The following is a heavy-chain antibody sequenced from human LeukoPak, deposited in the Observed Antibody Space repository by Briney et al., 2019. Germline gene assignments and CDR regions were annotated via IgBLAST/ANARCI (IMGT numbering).Heavy chain of an antibody. J-gene: IGHJ4*02. CDR2: FDPEDGET. D-gene: IGHD4-11*01. V-gene: IGHV1-24*01. CDR3: ATMPPYYSNYGASEY. CDR1: GYTLTELS. Sequence: ASVKVSCKVSGYTLTELSMHWVRQAPGKGLEWMGGFDPEDGETIYAQKFQGRVTMTEDTSTDTAYMELSSLRSEDTAVYYCATMPPYYSNYGASEYWGQGTLVTVSS.